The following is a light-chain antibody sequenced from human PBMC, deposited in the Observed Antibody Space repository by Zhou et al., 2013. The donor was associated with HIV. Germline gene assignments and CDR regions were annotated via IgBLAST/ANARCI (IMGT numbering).Light chain of an antibody. CDR3: QSYDSSLSGWVV. J-gene: IGLJ2*01. CDR1: SSNIGAGYD. V-gene: IGLV1-40*01. Sequence: QSVLTQPPSVSGAPGQRVTISCAGSSSNIGAGYDVHWYQQVPGTAPKLLIYGNNNRPSGVPDRVSGSKSGTSASLAITGLQAEDEADYYCQSYDSSLSGWVVFGGGTKLTVL. CDR2: GNN.